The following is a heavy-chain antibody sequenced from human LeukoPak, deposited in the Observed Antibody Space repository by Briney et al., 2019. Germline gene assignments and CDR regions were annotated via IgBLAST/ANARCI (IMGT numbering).Heavy chain of an antibody. CDR2: IRYDGSNK. V-gene: IGHV3-30*02. CDR3: ARASGSYQTFDY. D-gene: IGHD1-26*01. J-gene: IGHJ4*02. CDR1: GFTFSSYG. Sequence: DPGGSLRLSCAASGFTFSSYGMHWVRQAPGKGLEWVAFIRYDGSNKYYADSVKGRFTISRDNSKNTLYLQMNSLRAEDTAVYYCARASGSYQTFDYWGQGTLVTVSS.